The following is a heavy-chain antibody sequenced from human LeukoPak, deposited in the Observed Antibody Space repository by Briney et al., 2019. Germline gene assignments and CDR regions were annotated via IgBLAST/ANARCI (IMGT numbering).Heavy chain of an antibody. Sequence: ASVKVSCKASGYTFTSYDINWVRQATGQGLEWMGWMNPNSGNTGYAQKFQGRATMTRNTSISTAYMELSSLRSEDTAVYYCARAYYDILTGYFLPFDYWGQGTLVTVSS. CDR1: GYTFTSYD. V-gene: IGHV1-8*01. J-gene: IGHJ4*02. D-gene: IGHD3-9*01. CDR3: ARAYYDILTGYFLPFDY. CDR2: MNPNSGNT.